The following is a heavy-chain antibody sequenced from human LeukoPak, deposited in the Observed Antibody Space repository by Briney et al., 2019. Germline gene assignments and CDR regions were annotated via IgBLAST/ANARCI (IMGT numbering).Heavy chain of an antibody. J-gene: IGHJ4*02. CDR3: AKSSGWYLDY. V-gene: IGHV3-23*01. CDR2: ISGSGGST. Sequence: GRSLRLSCAASGFTFSSYAMHWVRQAPGEGLEWVSAISGSGGSTYYADSVKGRFTISRDNSKNTLYLQMNSLRAEDTAVYYCAKSSGWYLDYWGQGTLVTVSS. D-gene: IGHD6-19*01. CDR1: GFTFSSYA.